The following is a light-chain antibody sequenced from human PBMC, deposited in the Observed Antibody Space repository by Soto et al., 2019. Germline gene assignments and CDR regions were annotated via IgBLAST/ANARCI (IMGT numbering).Light chain of an antibody. CDR1: QGITSY. CDR3: QQLYSYPLT. CDR2: AAS. J-gene: IGKJ4*01. V-gene: IGKV1-9*01. Sequence: IQVTQSPSSLSASVGDRVTITCLASQGITSYLAWDQQKPGKAPKLLIYAASALQTGVSSRFSGSGYGTDFALTISNLQPEDFATYFCQQLYSYPLTFGGGTTVEF.